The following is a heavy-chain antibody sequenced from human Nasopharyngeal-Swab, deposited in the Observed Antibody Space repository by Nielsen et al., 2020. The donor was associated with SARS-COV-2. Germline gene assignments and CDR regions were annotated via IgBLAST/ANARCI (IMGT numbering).Heavy chain of an antibody. V-gene: IGHV4-39*07. CDR2: IYYSGST. D-gene: IGHD3-16*02. CDR3: ARGVWGSYRVIAKGYYYYMDV. Sequence: WIRQPPGKGLEWIGSIYYSGSTYYNPSLKSRVTISVDTSKNQFSLKLSSVTAADTAVYYCARGVWGSYRVIAKGYYYYMDVWGKGTTVTVSS. J-gene: IGHJ6*03.